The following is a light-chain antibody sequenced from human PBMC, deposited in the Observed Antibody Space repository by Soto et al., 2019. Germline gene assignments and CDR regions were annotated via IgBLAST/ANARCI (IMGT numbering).Light chain of an antibody. J-gene: IGLJ2*01. CDR2: EVS. V-gene: IGLV2-23*02. CDR1: SSDVGSYNF. Sequence: QSVLTQPASVSGSPGQSITISCTGTSSDVGSYNFVSWYQQHPGKAPKLMIYEVSKRPSGVSNRFSGSKSGNTASLTISGLQAEDEADYYCCSYAGSGTFEVGFDGGTQLTVL. CDR3: CSYAGSGTFEVG.